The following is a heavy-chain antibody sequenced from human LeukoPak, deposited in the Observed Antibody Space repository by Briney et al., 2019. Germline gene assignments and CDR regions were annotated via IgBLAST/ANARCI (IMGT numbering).Heavy chain of an antibody. CDR3: ARDLGAAADLDYFDY. CDR2: IYTSGST. Sequence: SETLSLTCTVSGGSISSYYWSWIRQPAGKGLEWIGRIYTSGSTNCNPSLKSRVTMSVDTSKNQFSLKLSSVTAADTAVYYCARDLGAAADLDYFDYWGQGTLVTVSS. D-gene: IGHD6-13*01. CDR1: GGSISSYY. V-gene: IGHV4-4*07. J-gene: IGHJ4*02.